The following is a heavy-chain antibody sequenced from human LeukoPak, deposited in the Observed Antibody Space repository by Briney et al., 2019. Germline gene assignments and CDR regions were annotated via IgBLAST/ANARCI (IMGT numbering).Heavy chain of an antibody. CDR2: IHRGGNT. CDR1: GFTVSGNY. J-gene: IGHJ4*02. D-gene: IGHD3-10*01. CDR3: ARDPGYGLGVDYGDY. V-gene: IGHV3-66*01. Sequence: GSLRLSCAASGFTVSGNYMRWARQAPGKGLEWLSVIHRGGNTYYADSVKGRFTISRDSSKNTVFLQMDSLRAEDTAVYYCARDPGYGLGVDYGDYWGQGTLVTVSS.